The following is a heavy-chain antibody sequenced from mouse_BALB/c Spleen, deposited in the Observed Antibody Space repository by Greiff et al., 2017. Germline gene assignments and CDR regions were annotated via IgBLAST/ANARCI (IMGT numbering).Heavy chain of an antibody. V-gene: IGHV1-63*02. J-gene: IGHJ1*01. D-gene: IGHD1-1*01. CDR2: IYPGGGYT. Sequence: QVQPKESGAELVRPGTSVKISCKASGYTFTNYWLGWVKQRPGHGLEWIGDIYPGGGYTNYNEKFKGKATLTADTSSSTAYMQLSSLTSEDSAVYFCAYYGSSYWYFDVWGAGTTVTVSS. CDR1: GYTFTNYW. CDR3: AYYGSSYWYFDV.